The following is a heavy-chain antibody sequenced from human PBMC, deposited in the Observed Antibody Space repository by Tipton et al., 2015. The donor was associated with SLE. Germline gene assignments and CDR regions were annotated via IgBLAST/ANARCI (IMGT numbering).Heavy chain of an antibody. Sequence: LSLTCAVSGYSISSGYYWGWIRQPPGKGLEWVAVISYDGSNKYYADSVKGRFTISRDNSKNTLYLQMNSLRAEDTAVYYCAKVSYSSSPSPPDYWGQGTLVTVSS. CDR3: AKVSYSSSPSPPDY. CDR2: ISYDGSNK. D-gene: IGHD6-6*01. J-gene: IGHJ4*02. CDR1: GYSISSGY. V-gene: IGHV3-30*18.